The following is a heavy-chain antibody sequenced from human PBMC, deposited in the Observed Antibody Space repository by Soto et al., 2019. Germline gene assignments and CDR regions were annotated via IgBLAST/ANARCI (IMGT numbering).Heavy chain of an antibody. Sequence: QVQLVESGGGVVQPGRSLRLSCAASGFTFSSYGMHWVRQAPGKGLEWVAVISYDGSNKYYADSVKGRFTISRDNSKNTLYLQMNSLRAEDTAVYYCAKDLCTNGVCYSPYYYYGMDVWGQGTTVTVSS. CDR2: ISYDGSNK. V-gene: IGHV3-30*18. D-gene: IGHD2-8*01. J-gene: IGHJ6*02. CDR3: AKDLCTNGVCYSPYYYYGMDV. CDR1: GFTFSSYG.